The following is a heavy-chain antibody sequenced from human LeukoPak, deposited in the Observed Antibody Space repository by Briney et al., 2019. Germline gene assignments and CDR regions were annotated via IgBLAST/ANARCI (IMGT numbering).Heavy chain of an antibody. CDR2: ISAYNGKT. Sequence: GAPVKVSCKASGYTFTSYGISWVRHAPGQGLEWMGWISAYNGKTNYAQKLQGRVTMTTDTSTSTAYMELRSLRSDDTAVYYCARDLGSLLWFGELLYSYFDYWGQGTLVTVSS. CDR3: ARDLGSLLWFGELLYSYFDY. J-gene: IGHJ4*02. CDR1: GYTFTSYG. D-gene: IGHD3-10*01. V-gene: IGHV1-18*01.